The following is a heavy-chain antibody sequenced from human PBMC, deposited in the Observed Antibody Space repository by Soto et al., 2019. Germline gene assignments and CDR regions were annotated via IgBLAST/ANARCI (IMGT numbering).Heavy chain of an antibody. V-gene: IGHV1-69*13. D-gene: IGHD3-9*01. Sequence: SVKVSCKASGGTFSSYAISWVRQAPGQGLEWMGGIIPIFGTANYAQKFQGRVTITADESTSTAYMELSSLRSEDTAVYYCARELDKIAVGGYGVDGWGQGTRVTAS. J-gene: IGHJ6*02. CDR3: ARELDKIAVGGYGVDG. CDR1: GGTFSSYA. CDR2: IIPIFGTA.